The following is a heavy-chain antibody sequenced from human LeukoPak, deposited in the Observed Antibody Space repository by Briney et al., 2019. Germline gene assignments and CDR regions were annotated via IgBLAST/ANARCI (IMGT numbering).Heavy chain of an antibody. CDR2: ISWDGGST. V-gene: IGHV3-43D*03. Sequence: GGSLRLSCAASGFSFDDYAMHWVRQAPGKGLEWVSLISWDGGSTYYADSVKGRFTISRDNSKNSLYLQVNSLRAEDTAVYYCARVPRYYFDYWGQGTLVTVSS. J-gene: IGHJ4*02. CDR3: ARVPRYYFDY. CDR1: GFSFDDYA.